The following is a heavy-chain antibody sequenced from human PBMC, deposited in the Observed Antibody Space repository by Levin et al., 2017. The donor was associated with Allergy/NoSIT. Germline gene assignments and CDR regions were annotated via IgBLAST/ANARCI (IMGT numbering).Heavy chain of an antibody. CDR1: GFAFSSYS. D-gene: IGHD3-3*01. CDR2: VSGRSDYI. Sequence: PVASVKVSCAASGFAFSSYSMNWVRQAPGKGLEWVASVSGRSDYIYYADSVKGRFTISRDTAKNSLYLQMNSLRGEDTAVYYCARGLNFWSPYIFAFDVWGQGIMVSVSS. CDR3: ARGLNFWSPYIFAFDV. J-gene: IGHJ3*01. V-gene: IGHV3-21*01.